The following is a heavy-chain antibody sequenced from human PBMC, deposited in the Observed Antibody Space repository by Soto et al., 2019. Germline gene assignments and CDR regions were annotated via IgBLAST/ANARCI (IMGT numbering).Heavy chain of an antibody. CDR3: ARDLAVGLVDY. V-gene: IGHV1-18*01. Sequence: QVQLVQSGAEVKKPGASLKVSCKASGYTFTSYGISWVRQAPGQGLEWIGWISDDSGNTNYAQKLQGRVTITTDTTQSTGYMELRSLRSDDTAEYYCARDLAVGLVDYWGQGTLVTVSS. CDR2: ISDDSGNT. J-gene: IGHJ4*02. D-gene: IGHD6-19*01. CDR1: GYTFTSYG.